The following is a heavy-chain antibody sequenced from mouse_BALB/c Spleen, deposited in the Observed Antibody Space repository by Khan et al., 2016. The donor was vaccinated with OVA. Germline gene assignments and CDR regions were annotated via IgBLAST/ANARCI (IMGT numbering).Heavy chain of an antibody. CDR3: AIKDYGKGAY. J-gene: IGHJ3*01. V-gene: IGHV3-6*02. CDR2: ISYDGSN. CDR1: GYSITSGYY. Sequence: EVQLVETGPGLVKPSQSLSLTCSVTGYSITSGYYWNWIRQFPGNRLEWMGYISYDGSNNYNPTLKNRIPITPVPPKKQVFLKLNSGTTEGTATYYCAIKDYGKGAYWGQGTLVTISA. D-gene: IGHD2-1*01.